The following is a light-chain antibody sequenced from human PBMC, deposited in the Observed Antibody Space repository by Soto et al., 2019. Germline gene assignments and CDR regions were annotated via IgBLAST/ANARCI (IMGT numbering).Light chain of an antibody. V-gene: IGKV3-20*01. Sequence: EIVLTQSPGTLSLSPGERATLSCRASQSVTGSYIAWYQQKPGQAPRLLIYDVSNRATGIPDRFSGSGSGTDFTLTISRLEPEDFAVYCCHQYGSSPRTFGQGTKVDIK. CDR3: HQYGSSPRT. CDR2: DVS. CDR1: QSVTGSY. J-gene: IGKJ1*01.